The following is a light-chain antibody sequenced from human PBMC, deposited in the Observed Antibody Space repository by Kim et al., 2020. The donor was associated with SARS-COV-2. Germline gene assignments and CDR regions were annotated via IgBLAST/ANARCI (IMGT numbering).Light chain of an antibody. CDR1: QDIGDY. CDR3: QHLNTYPPA. CDR2: AAS. Sequence: GDRVTITCRASQDIGDYLAWYQQKPGKAPKLLIFAASTLQSGVPSRFSGGGSGTEFTLTVDSLQPEDFGTYFCQHLNTYPPAFG. J-gene: IGKJ5*01. V-gene: IGKV1-9*01.